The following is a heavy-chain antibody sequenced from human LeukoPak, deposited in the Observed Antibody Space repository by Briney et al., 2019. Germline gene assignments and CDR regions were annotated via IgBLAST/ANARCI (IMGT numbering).Heavy chain of an antibody. CDR2: ISGNGGRT. Sequence: GRSLRLSCAASGFTFSNYAMSWVRQAPGEGLVRLSTISGNGGRTYYEDSVMVWFTISIDNSRNTLNLHVSSLRNEDTAVYYCTKDWRDGSGWRVGDFWCQGTLVSVSS. CDR1: GFTFSNYA. V-gene: IGHV3-23*01. J-gene: IGHJ4*02. CDR3: TKDWRDGSGWRVGDF. D-gene: IGHD6-19*01.